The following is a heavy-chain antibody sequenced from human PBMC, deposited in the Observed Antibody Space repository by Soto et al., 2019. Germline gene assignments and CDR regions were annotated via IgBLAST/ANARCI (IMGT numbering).Heavy chain of an antibody. CDR2: ISAYNGNT. D-gene: IGHD3-22*01. CDR1: GYTFTSYG. CDR3: ARYRRAVFYYDSSGYPDY. J-gene: IGHJ4*02. V-gene: IGHV1-18*01. Sequence: ASVKVSCKASGYTFTSYGISWVRRAPGQGLEWMGWISAYNGNTNYAQKLQGRVTMTTDTSTSTAYMELRSLRSDDTAVYYCARYRRAVFYYDSSGYPDYWGQGTLVTVSS.